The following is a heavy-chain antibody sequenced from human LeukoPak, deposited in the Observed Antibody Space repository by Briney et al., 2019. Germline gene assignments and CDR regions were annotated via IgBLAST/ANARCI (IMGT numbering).Heavy chain of an antibody. J-gene: IGHJ4*02. Sequence: ASAKVSCKASGNIFTNYHLHWVRLAPGRGLEWMGAVYTDGGTITNTRSFQDRVTMTRDVSTRTVYMELSSLNSEDTAVYYCATEAPGSYRFDNWGQEILVTVSS. CDR3: ATEAPGSYRFDN. V-gene: IGHV1-46*01. CDR2: VYTDGGTI. CDR1: GNIFTNYH. D-gene: IGHD3-10*01.